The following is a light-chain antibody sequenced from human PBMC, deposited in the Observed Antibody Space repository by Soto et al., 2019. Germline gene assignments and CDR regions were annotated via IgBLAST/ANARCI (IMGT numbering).Light chain of an antibody. CDR3: QSYDSSLSGYVV. Sequence: QSVLTQPPSVSGAPGQRVTISCTGSSSNIGAGYDVHWYQQLPGTAPKLLIYGNSNRPSGVPDRFSGSKSGTSASLAITGLQAEDEADSSCQSYDSSLSGYVVFGGGTKVTVL. CDR1: SSNIGAGYD. V-gene: IGLV1-40*01. J-gene: IGLJ2*01. CDR2: GNS.